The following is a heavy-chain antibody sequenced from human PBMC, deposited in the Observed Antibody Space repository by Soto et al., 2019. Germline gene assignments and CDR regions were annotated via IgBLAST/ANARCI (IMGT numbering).Heavy chain of an antibody. D-gene: IGHD6-13*01. V-gene: IGHV4-59*01. CDR1: GGSINSYY. CDR2: VHYSGST. CDR3: ARGYSSNWFRVDY. Sequence: QVQLQESGPGLVKPSETLSLTCTVSGGSINSYYWNWIRQPPGKGLEFIGYVHYSGSTNYNPSLRSRLTISLDTSKNQFSLKLNSVTAADTAVYYCARGYSSNWFRVDYWGQGILVTVSS. J-gene: IGHJ4*02.